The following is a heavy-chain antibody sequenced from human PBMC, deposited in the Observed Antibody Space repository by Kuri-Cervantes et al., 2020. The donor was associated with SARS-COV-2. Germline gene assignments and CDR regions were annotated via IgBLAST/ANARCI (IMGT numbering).Heavy chain of an antibody. D-gene: IGHD2-8*01. Sequence: GESLKISCAASGFTFSSYSMNWVRQAPGKGLEWVSSISSSSSYIYYADSVKGRFTISRDNSQNTLYLHMKSLRSEDTAMYYCAKDRDGVQDVWGQGTLVTVSS. CDR2: ISSSSSYI. J-gene: IGHJ4*02. CDR1: GFTFSSYS. CDR3: AKDRDGVQDV. V-gene: IGHV3-21*01.